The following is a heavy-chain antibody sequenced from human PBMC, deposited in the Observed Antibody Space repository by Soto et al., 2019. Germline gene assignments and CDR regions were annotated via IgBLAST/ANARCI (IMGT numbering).Heavy chain of an antibody. CDR3: ARKHSLDYIRWGLDP. Sequence: ASLKGSCKASGYPFSDNQIHWLRRAPGQGLEWMGRINPKSDDTNYAQKFQGRVTMTRDTSIDTAYLELTGLTSDDSATYYCARKHSLDYIRWGLDPWGQGTLVTVSS. V-gene: IGHV1-2*02. CDR2: INPKSDDT. D-gene: IGHD4-4*01. CDR1: GYPFSDNQ. J-gene: IGHJ5*02.